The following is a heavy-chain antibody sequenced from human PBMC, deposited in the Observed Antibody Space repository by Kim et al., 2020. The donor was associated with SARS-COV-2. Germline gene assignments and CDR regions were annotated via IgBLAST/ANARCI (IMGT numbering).Heavy chain of an antibody. CDR3: ARDLDAMDIVVVPAAHYYYYGMDV. J-gene: IGHJ6*02. D-gene: IGHD2-2*03. Sequence: ASVKVSCKASGYTFTSYYMHWVRQAPGQGLEWMGIINPSGGSTSYAQKFQGRVTMTRDTSTSTVYMELSSLRSEDTAVYYCARDLDAMDIVVVPAAHYYYYGMDVWGHGTTVTGSS. CDR1: GYTFTSYY. V-gene: IGHV1-46*01. CDR2: INPSGGST.